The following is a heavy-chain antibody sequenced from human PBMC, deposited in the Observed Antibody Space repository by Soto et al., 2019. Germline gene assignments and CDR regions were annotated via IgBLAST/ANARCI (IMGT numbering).Heavy chain of an antibody. J-gene: IGHJ6*02. V-gene: IGHV4-31*03. CDR2: IYYSGST. CDR3: ARDNNGDYYYDMDV. Sequence: KPSVTLSLTCTVSGGSISSGGYNWCWIRQHPGKGLEWIGYIYYSGSTYYNPSLKSRVTISVDTSKNQFSLKLSSVPAADTAVYYCARDNNGDYYYDMDVWGQGTTVTVTS. CDR1: GGSISSGGYN. D-gene: IGHD4-17*01.